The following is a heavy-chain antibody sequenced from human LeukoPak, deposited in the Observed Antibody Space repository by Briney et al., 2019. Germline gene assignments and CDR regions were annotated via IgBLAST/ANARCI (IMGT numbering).Heavy chain of an antibody. CDR2: IRYDGSNK. J-gene: IGHJ4*02. V-gene: IGHV3-30*02. Sequence: GGSLRLSCAASGFTFSSYGMHWVRQAPGKGLEWVAFIRYDGSNKYYADSVKGRFTISRDNSKNTLYLQMNSLRAEDTAVYYCAKDRAPTNSGYVDWGQGTLVTVSS. CDR1: GFTFSSYG. CDR3: AKDRAPTNSGYVD. D-gene: IGHD3-22*01.